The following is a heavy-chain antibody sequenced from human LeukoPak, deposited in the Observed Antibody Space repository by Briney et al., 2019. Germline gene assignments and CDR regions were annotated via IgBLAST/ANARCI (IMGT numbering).Heavy chain of an antibody. CDR2: TYYRSKWYN. D-gene: IGHD3-3*01. CDR3: AKTGSGYPAFDY. V-gene: IGHV6-1*01. CDR1: GDSVSSNSTA. J-gene: IGHJ4*02. Sequence: SQTLSLTCAISGDSVSSNSTAWNWIRQSPSSGLEWLGRTYYRSKWYNDYAVSVKSRITINPDTSNNQFSLKLNSVTPEDTAVYYCAKTGSGYPAFDYWGQGTLVTVSS.